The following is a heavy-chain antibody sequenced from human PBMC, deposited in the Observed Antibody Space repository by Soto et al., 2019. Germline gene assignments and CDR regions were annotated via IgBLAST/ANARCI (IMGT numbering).Heavy chain of an antibody. Sequence: PSETLSLTCTVSGGSISSYYWSWIRQPPGKGLEWIGYIYYSGSTNYNPSLKSRVTISVDTSKNQFSLKLSSVSAADTAVCYCARRSRIAVAGTVGYYFDYWGQGTLVTVSS. CDR1: GGSISSYY. CDR2: IYYSGST. J-gene: IGHJ4*02. V-gene: IGHV4-59*01. D-gene: IGHD6-19*01. CDR3: ARRSRIAVAGTVGYYFDY.